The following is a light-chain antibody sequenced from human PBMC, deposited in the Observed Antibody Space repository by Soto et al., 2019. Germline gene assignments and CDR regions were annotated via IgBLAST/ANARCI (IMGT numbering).Light chain of an antibody. J-gene: IGLJ3*02. Sequence: SYELTQPSSVSVSPGQTASITCSGDVLAKKFARWFQQKPGQAPLLVIYKDTERPSGIPERFSGFSSGTTVTLTISGAQVEDEAHYYCYSAADNNLGVFGGGTKLTVL. CDR2: KDT. CDR1: VLAKKF. CDR3: YSAADNNLGV. V-gene: IGLV3-27*01.